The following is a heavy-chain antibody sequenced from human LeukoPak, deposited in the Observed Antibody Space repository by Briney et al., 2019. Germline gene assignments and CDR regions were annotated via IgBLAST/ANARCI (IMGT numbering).Heavy chain of an antibody. CDR1: GFTFSSYG. D-gene: IGHD3-9*01. J-gene: IGHJ4*02. CDR2: ISGSGGST. V-gene: IGHV3-23*01. CDR3: AKLFHWFYFDY. Sequence: GGSLRLSCAASGFTFSSYGMHWVRQAPGKGLEWVSAISGSGGSTYYADSVKGRFTISRDNSKNTLYLQMNSLRAEDTAVYYCAKLFHWFYFDYWGQGTLVTVSS.